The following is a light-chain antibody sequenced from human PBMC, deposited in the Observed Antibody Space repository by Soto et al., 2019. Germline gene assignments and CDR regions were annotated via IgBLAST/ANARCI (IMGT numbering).Light chain of an antibody. CDR2: GTS. Sequence: EIVLTQSPGTLSLSPGERATLSCRASQSVSSSYLAWYKQKPGQAPRLLTYGTSNRAAGIPDRFSGSGSGTDFTLTISSLEPEDFAVYYCQHFRRSPNICTFGQGTDLEIK. J-gene: IGKJ2*02. CDR1: QSVSSSY. CDR3: QHFRRSPNICT. V-gene: IGKV3-20*01.